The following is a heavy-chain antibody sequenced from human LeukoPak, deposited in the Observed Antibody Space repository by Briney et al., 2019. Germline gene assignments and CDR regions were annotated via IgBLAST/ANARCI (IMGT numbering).Heavy chain of an antibody. D-gene: IGHD3-3*01. Sequence: ETLSLTCTVSGGSTSSYYWSWVRQAPGKGLEWVSAISGSGGSTYYADSVKGRFTISSDNSKNTLYLQMNSLRAEDTAVYDRAKGKRECGCLEWLIAYYYYYMDVWGKGTTVTVSS. J-gene: IGHJ6*03. CDR2: ISGSGGST. CDR1: GGSTSSYY. CDR3: AKGKRECGCLEWLIAYYYYYMDV. V-gene: IGHV3-23*01.